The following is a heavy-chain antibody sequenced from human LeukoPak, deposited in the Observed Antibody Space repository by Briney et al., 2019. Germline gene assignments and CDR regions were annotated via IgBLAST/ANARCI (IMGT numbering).Heavy chain of an antibody. J-gene: IGHJ3*02. CDR3: AREYPYSYGYYAFDI. Sequence: GGSLRLSCAASGFTVSSNYMSWVRQAPGEGLEWVSVIYSGGSTYYADSVKGRFTISRDNSKNTLYLQMNSLRAEDTAVYYCAREYPYSYGYYAFDIWGQGTMVTVSS. V-gene: IGHV3-53*01. D-gene: IGHD5-18*01. CDR2: IYSGGST. CDR1: GFTVSSNY.